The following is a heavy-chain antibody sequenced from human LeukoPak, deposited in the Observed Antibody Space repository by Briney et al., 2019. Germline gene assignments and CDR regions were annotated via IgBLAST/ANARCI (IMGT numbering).Heavy chain of an antibody. CDR2: IYYSGST. V-gene: IGHV4-59*01. Sequence: SETLSLTCTVSGGSISSYYWSWIRQPPGKGLEWIGYIYYSGSTNYNPSLKSRVTISVDTSKNQFSLKLSSVTAEDTAVYYCATSVAYSRDDYWGQGTLVTVSS. J-gene: IGHJ4*02. CDR3: ATSVAYSRDDY. D-gene: IGHD6-13*01. CDR1: GGSISSYY.